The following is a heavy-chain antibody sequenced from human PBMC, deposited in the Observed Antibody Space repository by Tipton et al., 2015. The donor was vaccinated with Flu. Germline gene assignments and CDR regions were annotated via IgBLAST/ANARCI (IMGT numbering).Heavy chain of an antibody. CDR2: INEDGSNK. Sequence: SLRLSCAASGFTFSSFWMSWVRQAPGKGLEWVANINEDGSNKIYVDSVKGRFTISRDNAKNSLYLGMNSRRTEDTAVYYCARYSGGTSAFHTWGRGTMVTVSS. CDR3: ARYSGGTSAFHT. CDR1: GFTFSSFW. J-gene: IGHJ3*02. V-gene: IGHV3-7*01. D-gene: IGHD3-10*01.